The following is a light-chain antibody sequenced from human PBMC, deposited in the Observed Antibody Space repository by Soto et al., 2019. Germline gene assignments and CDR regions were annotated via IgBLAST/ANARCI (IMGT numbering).Light chain of an antibody. CDR3: SSYTSSGTFVV. Sequence: QSALTQPASVSGSPGQSITISCTGTSSDVGGYNYVSWYQQHPGKAPKLMIYDVSNRPSGVSNRFSGSKSGNTASLAISGLQAEDEADYCCSSYTSSGTFVVFGGGTKLTVL. CDR2: DVS. CDR1: SSDVGGYNY. J-gene: IGLJ2*01. V-gene: IGLV2-14*01.